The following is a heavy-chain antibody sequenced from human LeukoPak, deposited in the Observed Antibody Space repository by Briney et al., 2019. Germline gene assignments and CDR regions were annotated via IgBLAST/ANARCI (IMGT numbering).Heavy chain of an antibody. CDR2: IEPSDSYT. CDR1: GYSFTSYW. D-gene: IGHD2-21*01. J-gene: IGHJ3*02. Sequence: GESRESSCKGSGYSFTSYWISLVRQMPGKGLEWMGMIEPSDSYTNYSPSFQGHVTISADKSISPAYLQWSSLKASDTAMYYCARPREAYCGGGRTCVAFDMWGEGTMATVS. V-gene: IGHV5-10-1*01. CDR3: ARPREAYCGGGRTCVAFDM.